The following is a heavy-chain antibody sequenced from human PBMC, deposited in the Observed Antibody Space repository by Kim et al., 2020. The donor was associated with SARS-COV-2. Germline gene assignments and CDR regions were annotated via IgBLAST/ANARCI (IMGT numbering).Heavy chain of an antibody. CDR3: ARGASYPYFDY. CDR2: ISYDGSNK. J-gene: IGHJ4*02. Sequence: GGSLRLSCAASGFTFSSYAMHWVRQAPGKGLEWVAVISYDGSNKYYADSVKGRFTISRDNSKNTLYLQMNSLRAEDTAVYYCARGASYPYFDYWGQGTLV. D-gene: IGHD1-26*01. V-gene: IGHV3-30*04. CDR1: GFTFSSYA.